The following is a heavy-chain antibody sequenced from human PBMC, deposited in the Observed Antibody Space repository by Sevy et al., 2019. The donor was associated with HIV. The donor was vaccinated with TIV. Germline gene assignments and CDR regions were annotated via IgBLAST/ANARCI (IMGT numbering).Heavy chain of an antibody. CDR2: ISYSGRT. Sequence: SEILSLTCTVSGGSISSLNYYWSWIRQHPGKGLEWIGYISYSGRTSYNPSLKSRLTISLDTSKNQFSLRLSSVTAADTALFYCARANAYLTSDAFDLWGQGTMVTVSS. CDR1: GGSISSLNYY. CDR3: ARANAYLTSDAFDL. D-gene: IGHD1-26*01. V-gene: IGHV4-31*03. J-gene: IGHJ3*01.